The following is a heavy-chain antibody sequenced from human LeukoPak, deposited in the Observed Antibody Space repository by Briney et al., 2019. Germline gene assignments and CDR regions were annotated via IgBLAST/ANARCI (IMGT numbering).Heavy chain of an antibody. CDR2: INPNSGGT. CDR3: ARGYRDSIGPCLDS. D-gene: IGHD3-22*01. J-gene: IGHJ5*01. CDR1: GYSFTGYY. Sequence: GASVSVSCKASGYSFTGYYIHWVRQAPGQGPEWMGWINPNSGGTKYAQRFQGRVTMTRDTSISTACMDLSSLTSDDTAVYFCARGYRDSIGPCLDSWGQGTLVTVSS. V-gene: IGHV1-2*02.